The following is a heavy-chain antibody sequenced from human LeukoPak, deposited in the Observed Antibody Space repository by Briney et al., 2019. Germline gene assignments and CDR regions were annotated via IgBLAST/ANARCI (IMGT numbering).Heavy chain of an antibody. Sequence: PGGSLRLSCAASGFTFSSYWMYWVRQAPGKGLVWVSVISTDGSITTYGDSVKGRFTISRDNSKNTLYLQMNSLRAEDTAVYYCVRGDYGDYTLFDYWGQGTLVTVSS. CDR2: ISTDGSIT. CDR1: GFTFSSYW. D-gene: IGHD4-17*01. CDR3: VRGDYGDYTLFDY. J-gene: IGHJ4*02. V-gene: IGHV3-74*01.